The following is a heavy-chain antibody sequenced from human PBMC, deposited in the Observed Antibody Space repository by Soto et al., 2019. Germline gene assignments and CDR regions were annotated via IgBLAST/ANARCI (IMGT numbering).Heavy chain of an antibody. CDR2: IFYSGSS. D-gene: IGHD5-18*01. CDR3: ARHRRGYSSYCYYGMDV. Sequence: SETLSLTCSVSGGSLRSRDYSWGWIRQSPEKGLEWFANIFYSGSSYYNPSLKSRVTISVDTSKNQFSLKLRSVAAADTALYYCARHRRGYSSYCYYGMDVWGRGTTVTVSS. J-gene: IGHJ6*02. CDR1: GGSLRSRDYS. V-gene: IGHV4-39*01.